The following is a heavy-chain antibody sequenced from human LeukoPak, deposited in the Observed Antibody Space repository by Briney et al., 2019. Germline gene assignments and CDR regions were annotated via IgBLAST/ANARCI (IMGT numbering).Heavy chain of an antibody. J-gene: IGHJ4*02. D-gene: IGHD3-3*01. CDR2: ISYDGSNK. V-gene: IGHV3-30*03. CDR1: GFTFSSYG. CDR3: ARNWRATGPFDY. Sequence: PGRSLRLSCAASGFTFSSYGMHWVRQAPGKGLEWVAVISYDGSNKYYADSVKGRFTISRDNSKNTLYLQMNSLRAEDTAVYYCARNWRATGPFDYWGQGTLVTVSS.